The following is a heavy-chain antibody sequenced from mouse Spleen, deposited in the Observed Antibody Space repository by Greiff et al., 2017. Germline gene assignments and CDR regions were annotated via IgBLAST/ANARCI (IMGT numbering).Heavy chain of an antibody. J-gene: IGHJ4*01. Sequence: VQRVESGPGLVQPSQSLSITCTVSGFSLTSYGVHWVRQSPGKGLEWLGVIWSGGSTDYNAAFISRLSISKDNSKSQVFFKMNSLQADDTAIYYCARNYDYDGYAMDYWGQGTSVTVSS. CDR2: IWSGGST. V-gene: IGHV2-2*01. CDR1: GFSLTSYG. D-gene: IGHD2-4*01. CDR3: ARNYDYDGYAMDY.